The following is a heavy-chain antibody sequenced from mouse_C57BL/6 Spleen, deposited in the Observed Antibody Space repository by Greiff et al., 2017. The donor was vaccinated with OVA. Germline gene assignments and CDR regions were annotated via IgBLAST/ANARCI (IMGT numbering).Heavy chain of an antibody. CDR3: ARVYYDYGYAMDY. D-gene: IGHD2-4*01. CDR2: INPSTGGT. V-gene: IGHV1-42*01. J-gene: IGHJ4*01. Sequence: VQLQQSGPELVKPGASVKISCKASGYSFTGYYMNWVKQSPEKSLEWIGEINPSTGGTTYNQKFKAKDTLTVDKSSSTAYMQLKSLTAADSAVFYCARVYYDYGYAMDYWGQGTSVTVSS. CDR1: GYSFTGYY.